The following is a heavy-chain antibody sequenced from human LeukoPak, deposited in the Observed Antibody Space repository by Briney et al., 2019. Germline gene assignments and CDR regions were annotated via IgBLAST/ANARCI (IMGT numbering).Heavy chain of an antibody. CDR3: ARGGWFIVDY. CDR1: GLTFSSHW. CDR2: ITNDGSST. D-gene: IGHD3-10*01. Sequence: PGGSLRLSCAASGLTFSSHWMRWVRQAPGKGLVWVSRITNDGSSTTYADSVKGRFTISRDNAKNTLYLQMNSLRAEDTAVYYCARGGWFIVDYWGQGTLVTVSS. V-gene: IGHV3-74*01. J-gene: IGHJ4*02.